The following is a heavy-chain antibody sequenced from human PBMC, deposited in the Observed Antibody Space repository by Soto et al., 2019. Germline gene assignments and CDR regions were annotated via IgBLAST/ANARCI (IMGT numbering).Heavy chain of an antibody. V-gene: IGHV4-31*03. D-gene: IGHD6-19*01. CDR3: ARYRVSGNRWSKFDY. CDR1: GVTVSSDAYY. CDR2: IYPRGNT. Sequence: LQTLSLTCTVSGVTVSSDAYYWSWIRQPPGKGLEWIGNIYPRGNTYYSPSLKSRLVIGLDTSKNQFPWSLSSVTAAATAVYFCARYRVSGNRWSKFDYWGQGTLVTVSS. J-gene: IGHJ4*02.